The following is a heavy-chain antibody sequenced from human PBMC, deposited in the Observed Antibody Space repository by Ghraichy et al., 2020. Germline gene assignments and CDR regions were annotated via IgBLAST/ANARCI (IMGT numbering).Heavy chain of an antibody. J-gene: IGHJ4*02. CDR3: ARLDYGGTIDC. CDR1: GYTFTGYS. V-gene: IGHV1-2*06. Sequence: ASVKVSCKASGYTFTGYSMHWVRQAPGQGLEWLGRLDPYSGATDYAQKFQGRVTMTRDTSISTAYMELSRLRSDDTAVYFCARLDYGGTIDCWGQGTLVTVSS. D-gene: IGHD3-16*01. CDR2: LDPYSGAT.